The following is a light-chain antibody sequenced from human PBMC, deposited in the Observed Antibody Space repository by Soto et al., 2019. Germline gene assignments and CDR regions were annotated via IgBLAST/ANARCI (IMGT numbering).Light chain of an antibody. CDR1: QSVSSSY. Sequence: EIVMTQSPATLSVSPGERATLSCRASQSVSSSYLTWYQQKPGQAPRLLIYGASSRATGIPDRFSGSGSGTDFTLTISRLEPEHFAVYYCQQYGSAPRTFGQGTKVDIK. CDR2: GAS. J-gene: IGKJ1*01. V-gene: IGKV3-20*01. CDR3: QQYGSAPRT.